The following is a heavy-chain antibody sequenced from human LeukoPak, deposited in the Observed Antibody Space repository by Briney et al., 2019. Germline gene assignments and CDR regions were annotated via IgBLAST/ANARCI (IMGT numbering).Heavy chain of an antibody. CDR2: ISSGGTYM. D-gene: IGHD3-16*01. V-gene: IGHV3-21*01. J-gene: IGHJ4*02. CDR1: GFTFSSYN. Sequence: GGSLRLSCAASGFTFSSYNMNWVRQAPGRGLEWVSSISSGGTYMDYADSVKGRFTISRDNAKNSLYLQMNSLRAEDTAVYYCSRWGSNWGQGTLVTVSS. CDR3: SRWGSN.